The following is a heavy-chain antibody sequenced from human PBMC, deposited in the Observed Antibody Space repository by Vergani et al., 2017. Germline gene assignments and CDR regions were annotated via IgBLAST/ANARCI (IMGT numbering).Heavy chain of an antibody. CDR2: IYPSGSA. CDR3: ARETASGLIPFDP. V-gene: IGHV4-61*02. D-gene: IGHD6-13*01. Sequence: QVQLQESGPGLVKPSQTLSLTCTVSGGSISSGSYYWSWIRPPAGKGLEWIGHIYPSGSANYNPSLKSRVTISVDTSKNQFSLKLSSVTAADTAVYYCARETASGLIPFDPWGQGTLVTVSS. CDR1: GGSISSGSYY. J-gene: IGHJ5*02.